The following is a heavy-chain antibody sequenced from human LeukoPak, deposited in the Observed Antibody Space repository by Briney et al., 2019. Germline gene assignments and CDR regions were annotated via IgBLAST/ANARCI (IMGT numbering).Heavy chain of an antibody. J-gene: IGHJ4*02. Sequence: LPGGSLRLSCAASGFTFSSYSMNWVRQAPGKGLEWVSYISSSGSTIYYADSVKGRFTISRDNAKNSLYLQMNSLRAEDTAVYYWARYYDSSGYYFFDYWGQGTLVTVSS. CDR3: ARYYDSSGYYFFDY. CDR2: ISSSGSTI. D-gene: IGHD3-22*01. V-gene: IGHV3-48*04. CDR1: GFTFSSYS.